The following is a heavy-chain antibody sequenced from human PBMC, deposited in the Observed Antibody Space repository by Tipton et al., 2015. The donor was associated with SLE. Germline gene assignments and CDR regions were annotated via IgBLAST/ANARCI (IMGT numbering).Heavy chain of an antibody. J-gene: IGHJ4*02. CDR2: ITTSFNT. CDR3: ASGKDFEWLLCN. Sequence: LSLTCTVSGGSISSSSCYWGWIRQTPGKGLEWVSIITTSFNTYYSDSVKGRFSISRDNSRNTLYLQMNSLRVEDTALYFCASGKDFEWLLCNWGQGTQVTVSS. V-gene: IGHV3-53*01. D-gene: IGHD3-9*01. CDR1: GGSISSSSCY.